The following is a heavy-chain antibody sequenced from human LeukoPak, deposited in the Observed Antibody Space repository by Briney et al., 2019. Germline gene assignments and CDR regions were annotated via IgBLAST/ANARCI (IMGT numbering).Heavy chain of an antibody. CDR3: ARGLTVGATGVWAFDI. Sequence: GGSLRLSCAASGFTVSNNYMTWVRQAPGKGLEWVSVMYRVGNTYYADFVKGRFTISRDNFKNTLHLQVNSLRVEDTALYYCARGLTVGATGVWAFDIWGQGTMVTVSS. CDR2: MYRVGNT. J-gene: IGHJ3*02. V-gene: IGHV3-66*01. D-gene: IGHD1-26*01. CDR1: GFTVSNNY.